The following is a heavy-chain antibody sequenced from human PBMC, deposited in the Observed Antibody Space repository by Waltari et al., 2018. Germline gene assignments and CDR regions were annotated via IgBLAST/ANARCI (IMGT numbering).Heavy chain of an antibody. D-gene: IGHD1-26*01. V-gene: IGHV4-59*08. J-gene: IGHJ6*03. CDR3: ARHREWELLPIPYYYYMDV. CDR2: IYYSGST. CDR1: GGSISSHY. Sequence: QVQLQESGPGLVKPSETLSLTCTVSGGSISSHYWSWIRQPPGKGLEWIGYIYYSGSTNYNPSLKSRVTISVDTSKNQFSLKLSSVTAADTAVYYCARHREWELLPIPYYYYMDVWGKGTTVTVSS.